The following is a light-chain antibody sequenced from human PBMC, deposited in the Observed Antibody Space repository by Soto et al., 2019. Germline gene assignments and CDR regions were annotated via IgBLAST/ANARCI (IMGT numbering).Light chain of an antibody. CDR3: QQASIFPLT. CDR1: QGIRND. Sequence: AIQMTQSPSSLSASVGDRVTITCRASQGIRNDLGWYQQKPGKAPKLLIYAASSLQSGVPSRFSGSGSGTDFTLTISSLQPEDSATYYCQQASIFPLTFGGGTKVEI. V-gene: IGKV1-6*01. J-gene: IGKJ4*01. CDR2: AAS.